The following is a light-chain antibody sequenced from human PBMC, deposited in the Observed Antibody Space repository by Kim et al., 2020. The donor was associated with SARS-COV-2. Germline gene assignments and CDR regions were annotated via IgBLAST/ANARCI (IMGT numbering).Light chain of an antibody. CDR3: QCYASSLSGSGV. J-gene: IGLJ1*01. Sequence: NVTCTWTGSSIGAGNHYHCYRQLPAAATARLIVVNRNRPPGAPDRFSVSRSDTSSSLAITGLQAEDEADYYCQCYASSLSGSGVFGTGTKVAVL. V-gene: IGLV1-40*01. CDR2: VNR. CDR1: GSSIGAGNH.